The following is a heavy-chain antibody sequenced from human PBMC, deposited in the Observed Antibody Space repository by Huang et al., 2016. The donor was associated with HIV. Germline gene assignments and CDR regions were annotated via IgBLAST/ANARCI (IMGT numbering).Heavy chain of an antibody. D-gene: IGHD6-19*01. CDR1: GFIFSSYG. Sequence: QVQLVESGGGVVQPGRSLRLSCAASGFIFSSYGMHWVRQGPGMVLEGVAVISYYGSNKYYPDSLKGRSTISRDNSKNTVYLQMNSLRAEDTAVYYCAKDHVAAVAGRRGWGFDYWGQGTLVTVSS. J-gene: IGHJ4*02. V-gene: IGHV3-30*18. CDR3: AKDHVAAVAGRRGWGFDY. CDR2: ISYYGSNK.